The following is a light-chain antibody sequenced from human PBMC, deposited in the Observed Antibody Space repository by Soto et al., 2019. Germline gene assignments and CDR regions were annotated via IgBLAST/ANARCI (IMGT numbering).Light chain of an antibody. CDR1: QSVFSS. CDR3: QQYHSWPA. CDR2: GSA. J-gene: IGKJ1*01. V-gene: IGKV3-15*01. Sequence: EIVMTQSPATLSVSPGERATLSCRASQSVFSSLAWYQQRPGHAPRLLIYGSATRATGIPDRFSGSGSGKEFTLTISSLQSEDSAVYYCQQYHSWPAFGQGTKVEIK.